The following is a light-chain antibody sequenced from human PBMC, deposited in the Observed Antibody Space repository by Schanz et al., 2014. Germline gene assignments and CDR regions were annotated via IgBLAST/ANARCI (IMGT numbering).Light chain of an antibody. Sequence: QSALTQPASVSGFPGQSITISCTGTSSDVGGYNYVSWYQQHPGKAPKLMIYEVTERPSGVPDRFSGSKSVNTASLTVSGLQAEDEAVYFCSSYAGGALVLFGGGTKLTVL. V-gene: IGLV2-8*01. J-gene: IGLJ2*01. CDR2: EVT. CDR1: SSDVGGYNY. CDR3: SSYAGGALVL.